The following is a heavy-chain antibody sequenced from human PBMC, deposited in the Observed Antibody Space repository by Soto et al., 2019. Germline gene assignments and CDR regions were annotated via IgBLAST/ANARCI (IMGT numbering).Heavy chain of an antibody. D-gene: IGHD3-10*02. Sequence: PSETLSLTCTVSGGSISSSYWSWIRQPPGKGLEWIGYIYDSGSTYYNSSLKSRVTISVDTSKNQFSLKLSSVTAADTAVYYCARTLFGWGIWFDPWGQGTLVTVSS. CDR2: IYDSGST. V-gene: IGHV4-59*01. CDR1: GGSISSSY. CDR3: ARTLFGWGIWFDP. J-gene: IGHJ5*02.